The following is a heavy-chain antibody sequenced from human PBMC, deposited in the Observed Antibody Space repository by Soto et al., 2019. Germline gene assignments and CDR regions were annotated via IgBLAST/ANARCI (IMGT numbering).Heavy chain of an antibody. CDR3: ARLPVSYYYYGMDV. CDR2: INHSGST. J-gene: IGHJ6*02. Sequence: SETLSLTCAVYGGSFSGYYWSWIRQPPGKGLEWIGEINHSGSTNYNPSLKSRVTISVDTSKNQFSLKLSSVTAADTAVYFAARLPVSYYYYGMDVWGQGTTVTVSS. CDR1: GGSFSGYY. V-gene: IGHV4-34*01. D-gene: IGHD6-6*01.